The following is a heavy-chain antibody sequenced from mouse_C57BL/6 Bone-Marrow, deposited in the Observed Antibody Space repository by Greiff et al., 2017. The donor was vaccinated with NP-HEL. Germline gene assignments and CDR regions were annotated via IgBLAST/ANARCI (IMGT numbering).Heavy chain of an antibody. CDR3: ARSRTTVVANYYYAMDY. V-gene: IGHV1-4*01. CDR1: GYTFTSYT. Sequence: VQLQQSGAELARPGASVKMSCKASGYTFTSYTMHWVKHRPGQGLEWIGYINPSSGYTKYNQKFKDKATLTADKSSSTAYMQLSSLTSEDSAVYYCARSRTTVVANYYYAMDYWGQGTSVTVSS. J-gene: IGHJ4*01. CDR2: INPSSGYT. D-gene: IGHD1-1*01.